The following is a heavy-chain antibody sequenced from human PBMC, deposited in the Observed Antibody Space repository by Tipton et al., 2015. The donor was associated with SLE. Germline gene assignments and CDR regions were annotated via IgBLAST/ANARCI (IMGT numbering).Heavy chain of an antibody. J-gene: IGHJ4*02. D-gene: IGHD6-19*01. V-gene: IGHV4-34*01. CDR2: INHRGST. CDR3: ARSDIAVAAFDY. Sequence: TLSLTCAVYGGSFSGYYWSWIRQPPGKGLEWIGEINHRGSTNYNPSLKSRVTISVDTSKNQFSLKLSSVTAADTAVYYCARSDIAVAAFDYWGQGTLVTVSS. CDR1: GGSFSGYY.